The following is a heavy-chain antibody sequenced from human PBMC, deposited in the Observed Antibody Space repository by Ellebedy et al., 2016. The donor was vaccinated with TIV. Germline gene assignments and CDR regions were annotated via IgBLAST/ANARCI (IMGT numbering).Heavy chain of an antibody. CDR2: ISGSSSYI. J-gene: IGHJ4*02. V-gene: IGHV3-21*01. D-gene: IGHD3-3*01. Sequence: GGSLRLSXAASGFTFSTYSMNWVRQAPGKGLEWVSFISGSSSYIYYADSVKGRFTISRDNAKNSLYLQMNSLRAEDTAVYFCARDPGFYDFWSGYYFYFDYWGQGTLVTVSS. CDR3: ARDPGFYDFWSGYYFYFDY. CDR1: GFTFSTYS.